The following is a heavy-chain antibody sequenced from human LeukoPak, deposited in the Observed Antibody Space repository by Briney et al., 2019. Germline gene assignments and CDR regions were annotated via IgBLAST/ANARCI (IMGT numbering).Heavy chain of an antibody. J-gene: IGHJ4*02. V-gene: IGHV3-21*01. CDR1: GFTFSSYS. Sequence: PAGSLRLSCAASGFTFSSYSMNWLRQAPGKELEWVSSISSSSSYIYYADSVKGRFTISRDNAKNSLYLQINSLRAEDTAVYYCAKAWQSDYWGQGTLVTVSS. CDR2: ISSSSSYI. CDR3: AKAWQSDY.